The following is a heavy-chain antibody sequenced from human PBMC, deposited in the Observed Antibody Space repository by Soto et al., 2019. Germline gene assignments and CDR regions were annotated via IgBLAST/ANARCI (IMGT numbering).Heavy chain of an antibody. Sequence: VKVSCKASGGTFGSYAITWVLRAPGQGLEWLGGIIPILNSPAYAQKFQARVVITADEITNTAYMELNSLRFDDTAVYYCAREAPYCTSATCPKFYDMDVWGQGTTVTVSS. CDR1: GGTFGSYA. V-gene: IGHV1-69*01. D-gene: IGHD2-2*01. CDR3: AREAPYCTSATCPKFYDMDV. J-gene: IGHJ6*02. CDR2: IIPILNSP.